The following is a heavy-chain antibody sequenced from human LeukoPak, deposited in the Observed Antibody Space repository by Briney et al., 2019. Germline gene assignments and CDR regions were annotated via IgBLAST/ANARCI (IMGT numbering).Heavy chain of an antibody. J-gene: IGHJ2*01. V-gene: IGHV4-38-2*02. D-gene: IGHD3-22*01. CDR1: GGSISSYY. Sequence: SETLSLTCTVSGGSISSYYWGWIRQPPGKGLEWIGSFYHSGSTYYNPSLKSRVTISVDTSKNQFSLKLSSVTAADTAVYYCARSYDSSGYYIFDLWGRGTLVTVSS. CDR3: ARSYDSSGYYIFDL. CDR2: FYHSGST.